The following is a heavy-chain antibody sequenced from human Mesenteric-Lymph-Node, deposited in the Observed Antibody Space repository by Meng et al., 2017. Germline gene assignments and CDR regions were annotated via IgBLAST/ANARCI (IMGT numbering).Heavy chain of an antibody. D-gene: IGHD3-22*01. Sequence: QVQLQESGSGLVRPSQTLSLTCAVYGGSFSGYYWSWIRQPPGKGLEWIGEINHSGSTNYNPSLKSRVTISVDTSKNQFSLKLSSVTAADTAVYYCATHYYDSSGYYVDYWGQGTLVTVSS. CDR1: GGSFSGYY. CDR2: INHSGST. CDR3: ATHYYDSSGYYVDY. J-gene: IGHJ4*02. V-gene: IGHV4-34*09.